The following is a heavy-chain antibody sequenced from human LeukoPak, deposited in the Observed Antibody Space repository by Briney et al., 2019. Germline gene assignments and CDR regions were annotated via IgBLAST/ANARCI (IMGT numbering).Heavy chain of an antibody. Sequence: GGSLRLSCAASGFTFSGYAMNWVRQAPGKGLGWVSSISRGSDRIFYADSMKGRFTISRDNAKNSLYLQMNSLGAEDTAVYYCARPCDTRGYFPDYWGQGTLVTVSS. J-gene: IGHJ4*02. V-gene: IGHV3-21*01. CDR1: GFTFSGYA. CDR2: ISRGSDRI. D-gene: IGHD3-22*01. CDR3: ARPCDTRGYFPDY.